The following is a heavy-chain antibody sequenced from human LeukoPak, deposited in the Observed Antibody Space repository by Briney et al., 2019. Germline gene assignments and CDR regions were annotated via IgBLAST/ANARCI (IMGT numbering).Heavy chain of an antibody. D-gene: IGHD1-26*01. CDR1: GGTFSSYA. CDR2: IIPIFGTA. V-gene: IGHV1-69*06. J-gene: IGHJ6*03. CDR3: ARTLSYYESDYCMDG. Sequence: SVNVSCKASGGTFSSYAISWVRQAPGQGLEWMGGIIPIFGTANYAQKFQGGVTITADKSTSTAYMELSSLRSEDTAVYCCARTLSYYESDYCMDGWGKGSTVTVPS.